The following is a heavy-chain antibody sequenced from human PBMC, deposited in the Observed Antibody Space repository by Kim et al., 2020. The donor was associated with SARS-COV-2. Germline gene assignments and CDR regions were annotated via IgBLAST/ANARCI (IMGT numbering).Heavy chain of an antibody. CDR3: ATDRDRAYYYDSSGYAFDI. D-gene: IGHD3-22*01. V-gene: IGHV1-24*01. J-gene: IGHJ3*02. Sequence: ASVKVSCKVSGYTLTELSMHWVRQAPGKGLEWMGGFDPEDGETIYAQKFQGRVTMTEDTSTDTAYMELSSLRSEDTAVYYCATDRDRAYYYDSSGYAFDIWGQGTMVTVSS. CDR2: FDPEDGET. CDR1: GYTLTELS.